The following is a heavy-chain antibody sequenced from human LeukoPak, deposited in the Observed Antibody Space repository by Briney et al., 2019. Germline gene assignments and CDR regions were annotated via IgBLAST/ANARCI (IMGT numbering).Heavy chain of an antibody. V-gene: IGHV4-59*01. J-gene: IGHJ4*02. CDR2: IYYTGST. CDR1: GGSISSYY. D-gene: IGHD3-22*01. CDR3: ARGGYYDSSGSFDS. Sequence: PSETLSLTCTVSGGSISSYYWSWIRQPPGKGLEWIGYIYYTGSTNYNPSLKSRVTVSVDTSKKQFSLKLSAVTAADTAMYHCARGGYYDSSGSFDSWGQGTLVTVSS.